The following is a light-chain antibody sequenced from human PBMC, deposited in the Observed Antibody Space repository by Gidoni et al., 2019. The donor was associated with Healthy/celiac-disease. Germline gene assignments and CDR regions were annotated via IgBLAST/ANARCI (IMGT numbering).Light chain of an antibody. CDR2: GAS. CDR1: QSVSSSY. Sequence: EIVLTQSPGTLSLSPGERATLSCRASQSVSSSYLAWYQQKPGQAPRLLSYGASSRATGIPDRFSGSGSGTDFTLTISRLGPEDFAVYYCQQYGSSRWTFGQGTKVEIK. V-gene: IGKV3-20*01. CDR3: QQYGSSRWT. J-gene: IGKJ1*01.